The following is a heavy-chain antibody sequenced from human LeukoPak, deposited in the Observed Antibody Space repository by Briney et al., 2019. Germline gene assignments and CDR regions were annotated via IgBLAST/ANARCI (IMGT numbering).Heavy chain of an antibody. CDR1: GGTFSNYA. CDR2: IIPIFALA. D-gene: IGHD2-15*01. J-gene: IGHJ6*03. Sequence: SVKVSCKASGGTFSNYAISWLRQAPGQGLEWMGGIIPIFALANYAQRFQARVSITADESTNTAYMELSSLRSEDTAVYYCARGSPATRYYYYMDVWGRGTTVTVSS. V-gene: IGHV1-69*13. CDR3: ARGSPATRYYYYMDV.